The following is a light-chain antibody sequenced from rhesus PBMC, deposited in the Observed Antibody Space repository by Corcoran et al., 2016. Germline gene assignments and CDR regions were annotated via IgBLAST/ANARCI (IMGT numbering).Light chain of an antibody. CDR2: GAS. J-gene: IGKJ4*01. CDR1: QSVSGY. V-gene: IGKV3-10*01. Sequence: QVILTQSPATLSLSPGERATLSCRASQSVSGYLAWYQQKPGQAPRHLIYGASRRSTGIPDRFSGSGLWTYFTLTISSREPEDVGVYHCYQHSSGLTFGGGTKVEIK. CDR3: YQHSSGLT.